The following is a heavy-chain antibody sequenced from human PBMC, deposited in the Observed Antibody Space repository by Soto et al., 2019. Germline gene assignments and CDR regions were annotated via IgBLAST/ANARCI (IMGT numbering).Heavy chain of an antibody. V-gene: IGHV4-4*07. D-gene: IGHD3-3*01. Sequence: QVHLQESGPGLVTPSETLSLTCTVSGGAISTYYWTWIRQHAGKGLGWIGRIYSSGSTKYNPSLQSRVTMSLDTSNTQFSLRLTSVTAADTAVYYCARGQRFSDWFDPWGQGTLVTVSA. CDR2: IYSSGST. J-gene: IGHJ5*02. CDR3: ARGQRFSDWFDP. CDR1: GGAISTYY.